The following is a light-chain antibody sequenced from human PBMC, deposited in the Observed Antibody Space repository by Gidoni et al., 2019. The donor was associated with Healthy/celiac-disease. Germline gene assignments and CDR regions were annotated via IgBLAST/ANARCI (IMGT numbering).Light chain of an antibody. CDR2: DVT. CDR3: SSYAGSYTFV. CDR1: NSDVGNYNY. Sequence: QSALTQPRSVSGSPGQSVTISCTGTNSDVGNYNYVSWYQHHPGKAPKLIIFDVTKWPSGVPDRFFGSKSGNTASLTISGLQAEDEGDYYCSSYAGSYTFVFGGGTKLTVL. V-gene: IGLV2-11*01. J-gene: IGLJ2*01.